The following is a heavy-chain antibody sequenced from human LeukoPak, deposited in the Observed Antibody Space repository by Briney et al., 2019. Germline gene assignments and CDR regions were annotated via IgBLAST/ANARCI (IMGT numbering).Heavy chain of an antibody. CDR1: GGSISSGDYY. Sequence: SETLSLTCTVSGGSISSGDYYWSWIRQPPGKGLEWIGYIYYSGSTYYNPSLKSRVTISVDTSKNQFSLKLSSVTAADTAVYYCARHVDYGSGNYYKRTYYYYGMDVWGQGTTVTVSS. J-gene: IGHJ6*02. CDR3: ARHVDYGSGNYYKRTYYYYGMDV. V-gene: IGHV4-30-4*01. CDR2: IYYSGST. D-gene: IGHD3-10*01.